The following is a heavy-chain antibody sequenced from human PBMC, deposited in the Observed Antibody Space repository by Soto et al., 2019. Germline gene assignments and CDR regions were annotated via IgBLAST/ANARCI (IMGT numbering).Heavy chain of an antibody. CDR3: VRDLGDGYKSA. CDR2: IFANDNT. CDR1: EFPVSTTY. Sequence: EVQLVESGGGLVQPGGSLRLSCSASEFPVSTTYMSWVRQAPGKGLACVSIIFANDNTYYGDSVKGRFTISRRNSRSTLYLQMNSLGPEDTAVYYCVRDLGDGYKSAWGQGTLVTVSS. D-gene: IGHD5-12*01. J-gene: IGHJ4*02. V-gene: IGHV3-53*04.